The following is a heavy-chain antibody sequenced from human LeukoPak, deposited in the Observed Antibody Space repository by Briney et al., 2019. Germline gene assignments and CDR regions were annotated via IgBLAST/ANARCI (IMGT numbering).Heavy chain of an antibody. Sequence: GGSLRLSCAASGFTFSSYEMNWVRQAPGKGLERVSYISSSGSTIYYADSVKGRFTISRDNAKNSLYLQMNSLRAEDTAVYYCARDLASGWYYAFDIWGQGTMVTVSS. CDR1: GFTFSSYE. V-gene: IGHV3-48*03. J-gene: IGHJ3*02. CDR3: ARDLASGWYYAFDI. CDR2: ISSSGSTI. D-gene: IGHD6-19*01.